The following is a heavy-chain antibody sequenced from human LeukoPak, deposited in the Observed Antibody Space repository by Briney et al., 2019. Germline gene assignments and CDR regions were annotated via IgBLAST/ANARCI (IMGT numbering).Heavy chain of an antibody. CDR3: ARESFPLGEWSFDP. Sequence: GASVKVSCKASGYTFTGYYMHWVRQAPGQGLEWMGWINPNSGGTNYAQKFQGRVTMTRDTSISTAYMELSRLRSDDTAVYYCARESFPLGEWSFDPWGQGTLVTVSS. V-gene: IGHV1-2*02. CDR2: INPNSGGT. J-gene: IGHJ5*02. CDR1: GYTFTGYY. D-gene: IGHD3-10*01.